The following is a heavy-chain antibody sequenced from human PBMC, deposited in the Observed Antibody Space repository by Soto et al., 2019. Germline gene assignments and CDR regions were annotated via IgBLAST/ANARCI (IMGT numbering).Heavy chain of an antibody. Sequence: PSETLSLTCNVSGGSISSSRSYWAWFRQPPGKELEWIANIFHAGNTYYNPSPKSRVTVSVDTSKNQFSLKLDSVTAADTAVYYCARQAAAPGIDLWFEPWGQGTLVTVS. CDR2: IFHAGNT. CDR3: ARQAAAPGIDLWFEP. CDR1: GGSISSSRSY. J-gene: IGHJ5*02. V-gene: IGHV4-39*01. D-gene: IGHD6-13*01.